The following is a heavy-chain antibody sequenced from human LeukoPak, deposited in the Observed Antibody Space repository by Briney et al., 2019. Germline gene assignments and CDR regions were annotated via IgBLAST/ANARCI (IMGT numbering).Heavy chain of an antibody. D-gene: IGHD3-22*01. CDR2: ISGSSGST. V-gene: IGHV3-23*01. Sequence: GGSLRLSCAASGFTFSIYAMTWVRQTPGKGLEWVSGISGSSGSTFYADSVKGRFTISRDNSKNTLYLQMNSLRAEDTAVYYCAKVDRNYFDSSGYYLMLPDYWGQGTLVTVSS. J-gene: IGHJ4*02. CDR3: AKVDRNYFDSSGYYLMLPDY. CDR1: GFTFSIYA.